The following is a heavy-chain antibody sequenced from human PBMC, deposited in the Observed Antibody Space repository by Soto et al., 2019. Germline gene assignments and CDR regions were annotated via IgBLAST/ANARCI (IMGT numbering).Heavy chain of an antibody. J-gene: IGHJ6*02. CDR1: GYTFTGYY. CDR2: INPNSGGT. D-gene: IGHD1-20*01. Sequence: GASVKVSCKASGYTFTGYYMHWVRQAPGQGLEWMGWINPNSGGTNYAQKFQGWVTMTRDTSISTAYMELSRLRSDDTAVYYCARDRITGTPDSKGGGMDVWAKGPRSPSP. CDR3: ARDRITGTPDSKGGGMDV. V-gene: IGHV1-2*04.